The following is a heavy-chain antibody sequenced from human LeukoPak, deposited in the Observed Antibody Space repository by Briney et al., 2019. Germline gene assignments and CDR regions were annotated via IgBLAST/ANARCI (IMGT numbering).Heavy chain of an antibody. CDR1: GFSFSGYA. CDR2: NGSRGVTT. Sequence: PGGSLRLSCAASGFSFSGYAMSWFRQAPGKGLEWVSANGSRGVTTNYADSVKGRFAISRDNSKSTLYLQMNSLRAEDSAIYYCARLGLTVAGTRWFDPWGQGALVTVSS. CDR3: ARLGLTVAGTRWFDP. V-gene: IGHV3-23*01. D-gene: IGHD6-19*01. J-gene: IGHJ5*02.